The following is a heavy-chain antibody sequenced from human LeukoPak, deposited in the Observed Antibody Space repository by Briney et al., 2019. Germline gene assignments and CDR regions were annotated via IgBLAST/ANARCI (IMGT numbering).Heavy chain of an antibody. CDR2: IFYSGST. Sequence: SQTLSLTCTVSGGSISSGDYYWNWIRQPPGKGLECIGYIFYSGSTYYNPSLKSRVTISGDTSKNQFSLKLSSVTAADTAVYYSARGWELRYFDYWGQGTLVTVSS. J-gene: IGHJ4*02. CDR3: ARGWELRYFDY. V-gene: IGHV4-30-4*01. D-gene: IGHD4-23*01. CDR1: GGSISSGDYY.